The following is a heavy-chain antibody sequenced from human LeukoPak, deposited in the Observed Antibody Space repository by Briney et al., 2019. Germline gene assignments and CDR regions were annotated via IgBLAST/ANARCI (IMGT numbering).Heavy chain of an antibody. V-gene: IGHV3-30*02. D-gene: IGHD3-3*01. J-gene: IGHJ6*03. CDR2: IRYDGSNK. CDR3: ARDSYDFWSGYPPFYYMDV. Sequence: GGSLRLSCAASGFTFSSYGMHWVRQAPGKGLEWVAFIRYDGSNKYYADSVKGRFTISRDNSKNTLYLQMNSLRAEDTAVYYCARDSYDFWSGYPPFYYMDVWGKGTTVTVSS. CDR1: GFTFSSYG.